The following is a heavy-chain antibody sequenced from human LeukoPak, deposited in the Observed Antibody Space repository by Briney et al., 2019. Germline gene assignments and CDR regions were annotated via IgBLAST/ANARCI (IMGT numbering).Heavy chain of an antibody. CDR2: IYPGDSRI. J-gene: IGHJ5*02. Sequence: GESLKISCQGFGYSFTSYWIGWVRQMPGKGMEWMGVIYPGDSRIRYNPSFQGQATISVDKSISTAYLQWVSLKASDTAMYYCACRDLTSTWSFPWGQGTLVTVSS. D-gene: IGHD6-13*01. V-gene: IGHV5-51*01. CDR3: ACRDLTSTWSFP. CDR1: GYSFTSYW.